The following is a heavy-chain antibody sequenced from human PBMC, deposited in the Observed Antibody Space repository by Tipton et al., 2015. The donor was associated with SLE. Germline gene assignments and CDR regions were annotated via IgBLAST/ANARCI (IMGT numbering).Heavy chain of an antibody. J-gene: IGHJ3*02. CDR1: GGSISSYY. Sequence: LRLSCTVSGGSISSYYWSWIRQPPGKGLEWIGYIYYSGSTNYNPSLKSRVTISVDTSKNQFSLKLTSVTAADTAVYYCAREPPQGHAFDIWGQGTMVTVSS. CDR2: IYYSGST. CDR3: AREPPQGHAFDI. V-gene: IGHV4-59*01.